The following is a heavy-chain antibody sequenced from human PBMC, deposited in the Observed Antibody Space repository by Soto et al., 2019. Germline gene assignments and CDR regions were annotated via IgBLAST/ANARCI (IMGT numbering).Heavy chain of an antibody. CDR3: AKLNSRTVLKGNGFDP. D-gene: IGHD3-9*01. Sequence: GGSLRLSCAASGFSFINYAMAWVRQPPGKGLEWVSGISNSGNSKYYADSVKGRFTISRDNSKDTVYLQMNSLGAEDTALYYCAKLNSRTVLKGNGFDPWGQGTLVTVSS. V-gene: IGHV3-23*01. CDR2: ISNSGNSK. J-gene: IGHJ5*02. CDR1: GFSFINYA.